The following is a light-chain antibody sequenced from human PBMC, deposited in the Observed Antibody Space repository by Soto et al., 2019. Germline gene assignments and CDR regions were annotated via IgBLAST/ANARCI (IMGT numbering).Light chain of an antibody. J-gene: IGKJ2*01. Sequence: AIQMTQSPPSLSASVGDRVTITCRASQGIRNALAWYQQKPGKAPKLLIYAASNLQGGVPSRFSGRGSGRDFTLTISSLQPEDVATYYCLQDYNYTYTFGQGTKLEIK. V-gene: IGKV1-6*01. CDR2: AAS. CDR3: LQDYNYTYT. CDR1: QGIRNA.